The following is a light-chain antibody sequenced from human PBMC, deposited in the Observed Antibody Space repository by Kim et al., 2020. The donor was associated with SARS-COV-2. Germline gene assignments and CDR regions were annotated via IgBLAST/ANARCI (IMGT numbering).Light chain of an antibody. Sequence: SSELTQDPAVSVALGQTIRITCQGDSLRTYYASWYQQKPGQAPRLVIYGKNNRPSGIPDRFSGSSSGNTASLTVTGAQAVDEADYYCNSRDKSGDHVVFGGGTKVTVL. V-gene: IGLV3-19*01. CDR3: NSRDKSGDHVV. CDR2: GKN. J-gene: IGLJ2*01. CDR1: SLRTYY.